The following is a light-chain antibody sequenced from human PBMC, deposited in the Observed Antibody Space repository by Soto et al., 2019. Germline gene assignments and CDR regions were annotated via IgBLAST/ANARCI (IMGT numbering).Light chain of an antibody. CDR2: GAS. CDR1: QSVSSD. Sequence: EIVMTQSPATLSVSPGERVTLSCRASQSVSSDLAWYQYKPGQAPRLLIYGASTRATGTPARFSGSGSGTEFCLSISSLQSEDFXVYXXXXXXXXXXKQYPFGQGTKLEIK. V-gene: IGKV3-15*01. J-gene: IGKJ2*01. CDR3: XXXXXXXXKQYP.